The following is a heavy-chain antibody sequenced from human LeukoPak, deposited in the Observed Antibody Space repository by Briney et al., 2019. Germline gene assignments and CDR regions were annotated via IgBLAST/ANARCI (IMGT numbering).Heavy chain of an antibody. Sequence: SETLSLTCAVYGGSFSGYYWSWISQPPGKGLEWIGEINHSGSTNYNPSLKSRVTISVDTSKNQFSLKLSSVTAADTAVYYCARGRRRNRITIFGVVITYYFDYWGQGTLVTVSS. CDR2: INHSGST. CDR1: GGSFSGYY. D-gene: IGHD3-3*01. J-gene: IGHJ4*02. V-gene: IGHV4-34*01. CDR3: ARGRRRNRITIFGVVITYYFDY.